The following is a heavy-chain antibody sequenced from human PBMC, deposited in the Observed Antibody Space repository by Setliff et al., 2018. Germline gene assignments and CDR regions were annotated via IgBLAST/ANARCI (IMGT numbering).Heavy chain of an antibody. Sequence: ASETLSLTCTVSGGSISSSSYYWGWIRQPPEKGLEWIGSIYYSGSTYYNPSLKSRVTISVDTSKNQFSLKLSSVTAADTAVYYCARRETYYNFWSGYYAYWGQGTLVTVSS. D-gene: IGHD3-3*01. CDR3: ARRETYYNFWSGYYAY. V-gene: IGHV4-39*07. CDR2: IYYSGST. J-gene: IGHJ4*02. CDR1: GGSISSSSYY.